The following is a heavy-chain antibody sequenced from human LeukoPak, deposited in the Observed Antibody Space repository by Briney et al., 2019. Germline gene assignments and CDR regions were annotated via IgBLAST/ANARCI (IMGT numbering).Heavy chain of an antibody. V-gene: IGHV3-11*04. J-gene: IGHJ6*03. CDR1: GFTFSDYY. CDR2: ISSSGSTI. D-gene: IGHD5-12*01. CDR3: AKEIVAGLYYYYYMDV. Sequence: GGSLRLSCAASGFTFSDYYMSWIRQAPGKGLEWVSYISSSGSTIYYADSVKGRFTISRDNAKNSLYLQMNSLRAEDTAVYYCAKEIVAGLYYYYYMDVWGKGTTVTVSS.